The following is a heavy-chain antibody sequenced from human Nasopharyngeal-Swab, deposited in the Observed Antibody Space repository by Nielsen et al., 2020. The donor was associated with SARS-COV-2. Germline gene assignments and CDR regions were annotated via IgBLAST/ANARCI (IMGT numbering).Heavy chain of an antibody. V-gene: IGHV4-31*02. Sequence: WIRPPPGKGREWIGYIYYSGSTYYNPSLKSRVTISVDTSKNQFSLKLSSVTAADTAVYYCARVSRYYYMDVWGKGTTVTVSS. J-gene: IGHJ6*03. CDR2: IYYSGST. CDR3: ARVSRYYYMDV.